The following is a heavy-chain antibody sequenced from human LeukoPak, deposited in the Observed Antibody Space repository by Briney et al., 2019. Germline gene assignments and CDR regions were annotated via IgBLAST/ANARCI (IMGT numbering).Heavy chain of an antibody. CDR3: ARRYRSGWSPTYDY. Sequence: SETLSLTCTVSGGSISRYYRGWIRQPPGKGLEWIGYIYNSEGGTNSNPSLKSRVTISEDTSKNQFSLKLSSVTAADTAVYYCARRYRSGWSPTYDYWGQGIPVTVSS. CDR1: GGSISRYY. CDR2: IYNSEGGT. J-gene: IGHJ4*02. V-gene: IGHV4-59*01. D-gene: IGHD6-19*01.